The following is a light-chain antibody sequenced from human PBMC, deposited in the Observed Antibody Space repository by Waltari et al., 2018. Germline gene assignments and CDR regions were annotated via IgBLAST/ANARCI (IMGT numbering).Light chain of an antibody. CDR1: QSVSSY. CDR3: QQRSKWPLT. CDR2: DTS. J-gene: IGKJ4*01. Sequence: EIVLTQSPAPLSLSPGERATLSCRASQSVSSYLTWYQQKPGQAPRPLIYDTSNRAPGIPARFSGSGSGTDFTLTISSLEPEDFAVYYCQQRSKWPLTFGGGTKVEIK. V-gene: IGKV3-11*01.